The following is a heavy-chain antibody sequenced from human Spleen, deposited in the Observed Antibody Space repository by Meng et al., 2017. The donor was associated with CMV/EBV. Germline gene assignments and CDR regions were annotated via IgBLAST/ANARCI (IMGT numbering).Heavy chain of an antibody. J-gene: IGHJ4*02. CDR1: GFTFSDAW. Sequence: GESLKISCAASGFTFSDAWMSWVRQAPGKGLKWVARVKSETDGGTRDYAAPVKGRFTISRDDSKNTLYLQMTNLKAEDTAIYYCTTDWRWGQGALVTVSS. CDR2: VKSETDGGTR. V-gene: IGHV3-15*01. CDR3: TTDWR.